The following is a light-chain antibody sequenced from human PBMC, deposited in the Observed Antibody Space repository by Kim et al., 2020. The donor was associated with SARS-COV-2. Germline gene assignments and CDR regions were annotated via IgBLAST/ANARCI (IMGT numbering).Light chain of an antibody. CDR3: SSYTSSGTVV. J-gene: IGLJ2*01. CDR1: SSDVGGYDY. Sequence: GQSITRPCTGTSSDVGGYDYVSWYQQHPGKVPKLMIYDVTKRPSGVSNRFSGSKSGNTASLTISGLQAEDEADYHCSSYTSSGTVVFGGGTQLTVL. CDR2: DVT. V-gene: IGLV2-14*03.